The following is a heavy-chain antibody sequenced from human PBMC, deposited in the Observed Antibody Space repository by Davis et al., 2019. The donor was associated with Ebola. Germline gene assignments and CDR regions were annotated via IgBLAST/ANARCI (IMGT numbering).Heavy chain of an antibody. V-gene: IGHV3-7*01. CDR1: GFTFRDYP. J-gene: IGHJ6*02. CDR2: IENDGSKK. D-gene: IGHD2-2*01. Sequence: GGSLRLSCAVPGFTFRDYPMSWIRQAPGKGLEWVATIENDGSKKYYMDSVKGRFTISRDNAKNSLFLQMNSLRADDTAVYYCARGGDIVVVPAAISLGDYYYYGMDVWGQGTTVTVSS. CDR3: ARGGDIVVVPAAISLGDYYYYGMDV.